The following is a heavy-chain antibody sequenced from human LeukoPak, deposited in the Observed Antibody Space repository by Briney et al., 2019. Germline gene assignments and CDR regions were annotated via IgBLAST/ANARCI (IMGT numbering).Heavy chain of an antibody. Sequence: SETLSLTCTVSGGSISSSSYYWGWIRQSPGKGLEWLGSMYNTGITYYNPSLKSRVTISVDTSKNQFSLKLSSVTAADTAVYYCARADQGYWGQGTLVTVSS. V-gene: IGHV4-39*07. J-gene: IGHJ4*02. CDR3: ARADQGY. CDR1: GGSISSSSYY. CDR2: MYNTGIT.